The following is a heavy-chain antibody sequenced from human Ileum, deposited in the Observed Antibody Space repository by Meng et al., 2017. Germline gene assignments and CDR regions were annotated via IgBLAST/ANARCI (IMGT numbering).Heavy chain of an antibody. D-gene: IGHD4-17*01. J-gene: IGHJ2*01. CDR1: GYSFTNFW. CDR2: IYPGDSDT. V-gene: IGHV5-51*01. Sequence: GESLKTSCKGSGYSFTNFWIGWVRQMPGKGLEWMGIIYPGDSDTRYSPSFQGQVTISADKSINTAYLQWSSLKASDTAMYYCARRDYGDYGYWYFDLWGRGTLVTVSS. CDR3: ARRDYGDYGYWYFDL.